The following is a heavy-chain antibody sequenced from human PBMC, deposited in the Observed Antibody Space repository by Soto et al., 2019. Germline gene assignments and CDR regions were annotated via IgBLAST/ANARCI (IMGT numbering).Heavy chain of an antibody. CDR3: ARNDSGSKNFDY. D-gene: IGHD3-10*01. CDR1: DDSISSGGYY. CDR2: ISDSGRT. V-gene: IGHV4-31*03. J-gene: IGHJ4*02. Sequence: PSETLSLTCTVSDDSISSGGYYWSWIRQHPGKGLEWIGYISDSGRTYHNPSLKSRVTISADTSKNQFSLKLRFVTAADTAVYYCARNDSGSKNFDYWGQGTLVTVSS.